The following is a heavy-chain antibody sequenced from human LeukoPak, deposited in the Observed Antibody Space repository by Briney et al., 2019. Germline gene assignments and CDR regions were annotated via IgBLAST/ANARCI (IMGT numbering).Heavy chain of an antibody. J-gene: IGHJ4*02. Sequence: PGGSLRLSCAASGFTFSTYSMNWVRQAPGKGLEWVASISSTSTYVYYADSVKGRFTISRDNTKNSLLLQMNSLTAEDTAVYYCARFYDWGQGTLVTVSS. D-gene: IGHD5/OR15-5a*01. CDR3: ARFYD. CDR1: GFTFSTYS. V-gene: IGHV3-21*03. CDR2: ISSTSTYV.